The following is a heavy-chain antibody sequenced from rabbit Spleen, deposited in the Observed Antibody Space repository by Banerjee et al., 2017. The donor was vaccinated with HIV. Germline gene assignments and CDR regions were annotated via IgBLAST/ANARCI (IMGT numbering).Heavy chain of an antibody. CDR3: ARGSATMTLVITGYYLSL. CDR2: ISTGSGNI. J-gene: IGHJ4*01. D-gene: IGHD2-1*01. Sequence: EESGGDLVKPEGSLTLTCTASGFSFSSGYRICWVRQAPGKGLEWVGCISTGSGNIYYASWVNGRFTISKTSSTTVTLQMTSLTVADRATYFCARGSATMTLVITGYYLSLWGQGTLVTVS. V-gene: IGHV1S45*01. CDR1: GFSFSSGYR.